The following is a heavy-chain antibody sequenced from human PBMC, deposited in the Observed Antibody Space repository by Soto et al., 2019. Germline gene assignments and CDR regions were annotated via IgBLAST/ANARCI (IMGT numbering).Heavy chain of an antibody. Sequence: GGSLRLSCAASGFTFSNAWMSWVRQAPGKGLEWVGRIKSKTDGGTTDYAAPVKGRFTISRDDSKNTLYLQMNSLKTEDTAVYYCTLSSGYYYAVDYWGQGTLVTVSS. CDR2: IKSKTDGGTT. J-gene: IGHJ4*02. CDR3: TLSSGYYYAVDY. V-gene: IGHV3-15*01. CDR1: GFTFSNAW. D-gene: IGHD3-22*01.